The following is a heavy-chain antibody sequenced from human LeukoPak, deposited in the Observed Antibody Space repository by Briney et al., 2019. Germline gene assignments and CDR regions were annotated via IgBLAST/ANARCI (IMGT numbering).Heavy chain of an antibody. J-gene: IGHJ4*02. CDR1: GFTFSSYA. D-gene: IGHD3-10*01. V-gene: IGHV3-64D*06. CDR2: ISSNGGST. Sequence: GGSLRLSCSASGFTFSSYAMHWLRQAPGKGLEYVSAISSNGGSTYYADSVKGRFTISRDNSKNTLYLQMSSLRAEDTAVYYCVKERLLWFGELSNYFDYWGQGTLVTVSS. CDR3: VKERLLWFGELSNYFDY.